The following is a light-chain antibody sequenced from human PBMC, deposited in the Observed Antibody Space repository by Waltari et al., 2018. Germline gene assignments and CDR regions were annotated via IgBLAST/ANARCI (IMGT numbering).Light chain of an antibody. CDR3: SSYTTNRHYV. CDR2: YVS. Sequence: QSDLTQPASVSGSPGQSITISCTGTNSDVGAYDYASWYQQYPGKAPKLVIFYVSSRPSGASGRFSGSKSGNTASLIISHLQAEDEADYYCSSYTTNRHYVFGAGTKVTVL. CDR1: NSDVGAYDY. J-gene: IGLJ1*01. V-gene: IGLV2-14*01.